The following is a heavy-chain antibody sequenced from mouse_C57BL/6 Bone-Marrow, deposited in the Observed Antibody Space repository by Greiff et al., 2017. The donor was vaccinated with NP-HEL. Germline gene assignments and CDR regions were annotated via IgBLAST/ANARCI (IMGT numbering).Heavy chain of an antibody. J-gene: IGHJ1*03. CDR1: GFNIKDDY. CDR2: IDPENGDT. CDR3: TTLYYGSSYGYFDV. V-gene: IGHV14-4*01. D-gene: IGHD1-1*01. Sequence: EVKLVESGAELVRPGASVKLSCTASGFNIKDDYMHWVKQRPEQGLEWIGWIDPENGDTEYASKFQGKATITADTSSNTAYLQLSSLTSEDTAVYYCTTLYYGSSYGYFDVWGTGTTVTVSS.